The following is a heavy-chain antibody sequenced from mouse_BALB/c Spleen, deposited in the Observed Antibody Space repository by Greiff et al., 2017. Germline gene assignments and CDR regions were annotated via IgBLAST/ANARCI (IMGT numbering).Heavy chain of an antibody. CDR3: ARGGDYGSNNCDFDD. Sequence: EVKLVESGGGLVKPGGSLKLSCAASGFTFTDYYMNWVRQTPGKRLEWVASISDGGSYTYYHDSVKGRITIARDNANNNLYLQMSSLKSVDTAMYYCARGGDYGSNNCDFDDWGEGTTVTVSS. D-gene: IGHD2-1*01. J-gene: IGHJ1*01. CDR1: GFTFTDYY. CDR2: ISDGGSYT. V-gene: IGHV5-4*02.